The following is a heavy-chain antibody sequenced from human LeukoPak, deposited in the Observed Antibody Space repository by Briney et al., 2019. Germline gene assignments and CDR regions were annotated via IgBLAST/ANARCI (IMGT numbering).Heavy chain of an antibody. D-gene: IGHD5-18*01. CDR2: IYYSGTT. V-gene: IGHV4-39*07. Sequence: SQTLSLTCTVSGGSISSSPYYWGWIRQPPGKGLEWIGSIYYSGTTHYSPSLESRVTISVDTSKNQFSLKLASVTAADTAIYYCAKGAGGFSYYNWFDPWGQGTLVTVSS. CDR1: GGSISSSPYY. J-gene: IGHJ5*02. CDR3: AKGAGGFSYYNWFDP.